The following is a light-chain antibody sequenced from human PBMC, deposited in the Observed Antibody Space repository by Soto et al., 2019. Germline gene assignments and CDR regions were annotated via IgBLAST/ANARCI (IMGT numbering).Light chain of an antibody. Sequence: QSALTQPPSASGTPGQRVTISCSGSTSNIGDNPVSWYQHLPGTAPKLLIYTNTQRPSGVPDRFSGSKSGTSASLAVSGLRSEDEADYYCASWDGSLNVVVFGGGTKLT. CDR2: TNT. J-gene: IGLJ2*01. V-gene: IGLV1-44*01. CDR1: TSNIGDNP. CDR3: ASWDGSLNVVV.